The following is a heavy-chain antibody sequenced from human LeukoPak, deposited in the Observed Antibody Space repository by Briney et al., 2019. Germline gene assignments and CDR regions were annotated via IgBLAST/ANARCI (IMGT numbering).Heavy chain of an antibody. CDR3: ARHSRVIPGAICAFDF. J-gene: IGHJ3*01. CDR2: FHPGGTI. Sequence: SETLSLTCAVSGSSVYIDYYWAWVRQSPEKGLEWIGSFHPGGTIYSNPSLRSRLTISVDTSANHFSLNLRSVTAADTALYYCARHSRVIPGAICAFDFWGQGTKVTVSS. D-gene: IGHD2-2*01. CDR1: GSSVYIDYY. V-gene: IGHV4-38-2*01.